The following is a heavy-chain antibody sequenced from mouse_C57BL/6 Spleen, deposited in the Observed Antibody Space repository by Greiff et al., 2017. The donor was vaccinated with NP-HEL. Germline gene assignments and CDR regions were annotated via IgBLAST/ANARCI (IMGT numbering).Heavy chain of an antibody. V-gene: IGHV1-54*01. D-gene: IGHD2-10*01. CDR2: INPGSGGT. J-gene: IGHJ2*01. Sequence: QVQLKQSGAELVRPGTSVKVSCKASGYAFTNYLIEWVKQRPGQGLEWIGVINPGSGGTNYNEKFKGKATLTADKSSSTAYMQLSSLTSEDSAVYFCARETYYGNDYWGQGTTLTVSS. CDR1: GYAFTNYL. CDR3: ARETYYGNDY.